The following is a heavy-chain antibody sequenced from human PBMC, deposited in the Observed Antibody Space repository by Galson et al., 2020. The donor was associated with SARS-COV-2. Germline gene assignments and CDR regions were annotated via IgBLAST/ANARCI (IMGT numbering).Heavy chain of an antibody. D-gene: IGHD6-19*01. V-gene: IGHV3-23*01. CDR1: GFTFSSYA. CDR2: ISGSGGVT. Sequence: GGSLRLSCAASGFTFSSYAMSWVRQAPGKGLEWVSAISGSGGVTYYADSVKGRFTLSRDNSKNTVYLQMNSLRAEDTAVYYCAKDRARVPIAVALDYWGQGPLVTVAS. CDR3: AKDRARVPIAVALDY. J-gene: IGHJ4*02.